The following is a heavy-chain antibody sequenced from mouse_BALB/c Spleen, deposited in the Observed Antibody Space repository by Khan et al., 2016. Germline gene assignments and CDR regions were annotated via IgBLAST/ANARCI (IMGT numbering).Heavy chain of an antibody. CDR2: ISYSGST. J-gene: IGHJ1*01. D-gene: IGHD1-2*01. V-gene: IGHV3-2*02. CDR1: GYSITSDYA. Sequence: EVQLQESGPGLVKPSQSLSLTCTVTGYSITSDYAWNWIRQFPGNKLEWMGYISYSGSTSYNPSLKSRISITRDTSKNQSFLQLNSVTTEDTATYYCANRRLRYFDVWCAGTTVTVSS. CDR3: ANRRLRYFDV.